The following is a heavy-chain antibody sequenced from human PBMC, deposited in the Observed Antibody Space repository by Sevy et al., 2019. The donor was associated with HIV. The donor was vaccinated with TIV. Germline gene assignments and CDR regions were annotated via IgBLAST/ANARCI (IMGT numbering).Heavy chain of an antibody. CDR1: GFTFSSYE. CDR3: ARDAVGANYNHGAFDI. J-gene: IGHJ3*02. Sequence: GESLKISCAASGFTFSSYEMNWVRQAPGKGLEWVSYISSSGSTIYYADSVKGRFTISRDNAKNSLYLQMNSLRAEDTAVYYCARDAVGANYNHGAFDIWGQGTMVTVSS. CDR2: ISSSGSTI. D-gene: IGHD1-26*01. V-gene: IGHV3-48*03.